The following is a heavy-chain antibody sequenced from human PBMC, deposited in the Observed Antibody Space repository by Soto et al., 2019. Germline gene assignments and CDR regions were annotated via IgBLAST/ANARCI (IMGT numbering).Heavy chain of an antibody. Sequence: PGGSLRLSCAASGFTFSSYAMHWVRQAPGKGLEWVAVISYDGSNKYYADSVKGRFTISRDNSKNTLYLQMNSLRAEDTAVYYCARDPSGYYDSSGPLGYFDYWGQGTLVTVSS. V-gene: IGHV3-30-3*01. CDR2: ISYDGSNK. D-gene: IGHD3-22*01. J-gene: IGHJ4*02. CDR3: ARDPSGYYDSSGPLGYFDY. CDR1: GFTFSSYA.